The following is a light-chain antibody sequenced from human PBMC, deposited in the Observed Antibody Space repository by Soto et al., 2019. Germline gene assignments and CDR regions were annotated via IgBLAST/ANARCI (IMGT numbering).Light chain of an antibody. V-gene: IGLV2-8*01. Sequence: QSALTQPPSASGSPGQSVTISCTGSSSDVGAYNYVSWYQQHPGKAPKVMIYEVSKRPSGVPDRFSGSKSGNTASLTVSGLKAEDEADYYCSSYAASNNFVFGTGTKLTVL. CDR3: SSYAASNNFV. CDR1: SSDVGAYNY. CDR2: EVS. J-gene: IGLJ1*01.